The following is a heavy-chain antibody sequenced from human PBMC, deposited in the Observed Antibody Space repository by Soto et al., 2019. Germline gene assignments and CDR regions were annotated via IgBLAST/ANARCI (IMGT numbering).Heavy chain of an antibody. Sequence: GGSLRLSCAASGFTFSSYAMSWVRQAPGKGLEWVSAISGSGGSTYYADSVKGRFTISRDNSKNTLYLQMNSLRAEDTAVYYCAKLRIAAAGIGGPPLPYYLDYWGQGTLVTVSS. V-gene: IGHV3-23*01. CDR2: ISGSGGST. J-gene: IGHJ4*02. CDR3: AKLRIAAAGIGGPPLPYYLDY. CDR1: GFTFSSYA. D-gene: IGHD6-13*01.